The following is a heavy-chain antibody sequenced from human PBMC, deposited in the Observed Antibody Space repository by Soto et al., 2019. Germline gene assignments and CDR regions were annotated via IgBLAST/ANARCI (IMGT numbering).Heavy chain of an antibody. Sequence: GGSLRLSCAASGMTFNKAWMSWVRQAPGKGLEWVGHIKSKTNGGTTEYAAPVRGRFTISRDDSKNTLYLQMNSLRAEDTAVYYCARWGIAAGDYWGQGTLVTVSS. J-gene: IGHJ4*02. CDR3: ARWGIAAGDY. CDR1: GMTFNKAW. CDR2: IKSKTNGGTT. V-gene: IGHV3-15*01. D-gene: IGHD6-13*01.